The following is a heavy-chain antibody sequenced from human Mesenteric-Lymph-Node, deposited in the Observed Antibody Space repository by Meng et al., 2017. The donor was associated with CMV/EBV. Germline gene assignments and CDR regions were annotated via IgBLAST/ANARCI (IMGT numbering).Heavy chain of an antibody. D-gene: IGHD3-3*01. CDR3: ARDILEWLSYFDY. Sequence: GESLKISCAASGFTFSDYGMHWVRQAPGRGLEWLAFMRSDGSDKFYVDSVKGRFSISRDNSRNTLYLQMNSLRAEDTAVYYCARDILEWLSYFDYWGQGTLVTVSS. CDR2: MRSDGSDK. CDR1: GFTFSDYG. J-gene: IGHJ4*02. V-gene: IGHV3-30*02.